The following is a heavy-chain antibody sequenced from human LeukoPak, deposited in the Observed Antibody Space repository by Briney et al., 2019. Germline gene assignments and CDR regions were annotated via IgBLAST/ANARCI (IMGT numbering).Heavy chain of an antibody. CDR2: ISAYNGNT. CDR3: ARYWTTVVTREDY. Sequence: ASVKVSCKASGYTFTGYYMHWVRQAPGQGLEWMGWISAYNGNTNYAQKLQGRVTMTTDTSTSTAYMELRSLRSDDTAVYYCARYWTTVVTREDYWGQGTLVTVSS. V-gene: IGHV1-18*04. CDR1: GYTFTGYY. D-gene: IGHD4-23*01. J-gene: IGHJ4*02.